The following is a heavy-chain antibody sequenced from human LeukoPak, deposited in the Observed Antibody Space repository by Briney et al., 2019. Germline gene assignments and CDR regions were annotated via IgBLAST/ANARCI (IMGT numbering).Heavy chain of an antibody. J-gene: IGHJ4*02. Sequence: PSETLSLTCAVSGGSINSYYWSWIRQPAGKGLEWIWRIYTSGSTNYNPSLKSRVTMSVDTSKNQFSLQLSSVTAADTAVYYCARGIGSWYYFDYRGQGTLVTVSS. D-gene: IGHD6-13*01. CDR3: ARGIGSWYYFDY. V-gene: IGHV4-59*10. CDR2: IYTSGST. CDR1: GGSINSYY.